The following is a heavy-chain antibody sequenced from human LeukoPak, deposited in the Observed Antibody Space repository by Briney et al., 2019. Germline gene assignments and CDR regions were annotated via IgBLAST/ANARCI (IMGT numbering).Heavy chain of an antibody. V-gene: IGHV3-23*01. Sequence: VVSLRLSCAASGFTLSRNSMSGVRQAQGKGLEWVSAISGSGGSTYYADSVKGRFTISRDNSKNTLYLQMNSLRAEDTAVYYCAKDGFGYYDILTGYPNYYFDYWGQGTLVTVSS. CDR1: GFTLSRNS. CDR2: ISGSGGST. D-gene: IGHD3-9*01. CDR3: AKDGFGYYDILTGYPNYYFDY. J-gene: IGHJ4*02.